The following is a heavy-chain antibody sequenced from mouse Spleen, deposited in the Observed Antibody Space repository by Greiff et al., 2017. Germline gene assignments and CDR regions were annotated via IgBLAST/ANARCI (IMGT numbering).Heavy chain of an antibody. Sequence: QVQLKESGPGLVAPSQSLFITCTVSGFSFTSYEISWVRQPPGKGLEWLGVIWTGGSANYTSALISRLSLCTDNSKSLVFLLMNRLHADDTAIYYCVRGATVGGDWYCDVWGAGTTVNVSS. D-gene: IGHD1-1*01. CDR3: VRGATVGGDWYCDV. CDR2: IWTGGSA. CDR1: GFSFTSYE. V-gene: IGHV2S3*01. J-gene: IGHJ1*01.